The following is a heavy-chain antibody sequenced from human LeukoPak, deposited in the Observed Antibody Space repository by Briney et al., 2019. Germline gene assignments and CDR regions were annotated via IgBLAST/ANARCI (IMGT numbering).Heavy chain of an antibody. J-gene: IGHJ4*02. D-gene: IGHD2-15*01. V-gene: IGHV1-46*01. Sequence: ASVKVSFKASGYTFTRYYMHWVRQAPGQGLEWVGIINPSGGSTSYAQKFQGRVTMTRDTYTSTVYMALNSLRSEDTAVYYCAKGYCSGGTCYSYDYWGEGTLVSVSS. CDR2: INPSGGST. CDR1: GYTFTRYY. CDR3: AKGYCSGGTCYSYDY.